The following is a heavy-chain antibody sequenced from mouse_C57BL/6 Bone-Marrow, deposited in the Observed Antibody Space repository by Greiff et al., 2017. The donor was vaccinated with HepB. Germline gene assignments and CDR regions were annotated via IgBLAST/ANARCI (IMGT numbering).Heavy chain of an antibody. CDR2: IHPNSGST. CDR1: GYTFTSYW. V-gene: IGHV1-64*01. D-gene: IGHD1-1*01. J-gene: IGHJ2*01. Sequence: VKLQQPGAELVKPGASVKLSCKASGYTFTSYWMHWVKQRPGQGLEWIGMIHPNSGSTNYNEKFKSKATLTVDKSSSTAYMQLSSLTSEDSAVYYCAKDYYGSRGYWGQGTTLTVSS. CDR3: AKDYYGSRGY.